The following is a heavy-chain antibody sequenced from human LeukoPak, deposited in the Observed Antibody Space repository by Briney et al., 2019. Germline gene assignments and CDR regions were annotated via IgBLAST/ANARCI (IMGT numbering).Heavy chain of an antibody. J-gene: IGHJ4*02. D-gene: IGHD4-11*01. V-gene: IGHV3-30*02. Sequence: PGGSLRLSCAASGFTFSSYGMHWVRQAPGKGLEWVTFIRYDGSNKYYADSVKGRFTISRDNSKNTLYLQMNSLRAEDTAGYYCAKDRHSNYNYFDYWGQGTLVTVSS. CDR3: AKDRHSNYNYFDY. CDR2: IRYDGSNK. CDR1: GFTFSSYG.